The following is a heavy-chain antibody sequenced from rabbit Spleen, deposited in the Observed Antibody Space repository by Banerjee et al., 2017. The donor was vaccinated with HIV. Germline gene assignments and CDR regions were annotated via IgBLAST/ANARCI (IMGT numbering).Heavy chain of an antibody. CDR2: IDIGSSGFT. CDR3: ARDTSSSFSSYGMDL. V-gene: IGHV1S45*01. D-gene: IGHD1-1*01. CDR1: GISFSSSYY. Sequence: QEQLVESGGGLVQPEGSLTLTCTASGISFSSSYYMCWVRQAPGKGLEWIACIDIGSSGFTYFATWAKGRFTCSKTSSTTVTLQMTRLTAADTATYFCARDTSSSFSSYGMDLWGQGTLVTVS. J-gene: IGHJ6*01.